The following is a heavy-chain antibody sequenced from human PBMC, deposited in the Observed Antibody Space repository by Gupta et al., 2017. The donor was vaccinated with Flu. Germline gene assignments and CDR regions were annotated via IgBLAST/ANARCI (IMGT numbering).Heavy chain of an antibody. CDR3: ARQGRYGDYLDWFDP. CDR1: GGSISSYY. Sequence: QVQLQESGPGLVKPSETLSLTCTVSGGSISSYYWSWIRQPPGKGLEWIGYIYYSGSTNYNHSLKSRVTISVDTSKNKFSLKLSSVTAADTAVYYCARQGRYGDYLDWFDPWGQGTLVTVSS. D-gene: IGHD4-17*01. CDR2: IYYSGST. V-gene: IGHV4-59*08. J-gene: IGHJ5*02.